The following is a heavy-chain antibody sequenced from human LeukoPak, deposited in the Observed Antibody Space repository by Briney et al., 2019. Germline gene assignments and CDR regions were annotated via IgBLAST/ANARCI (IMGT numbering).Heavy chain of an antibody. CDR2: ISGSGGST. CDR1: GFTFSSYA. Sequence: GGSLRLSCAASGFTFSSYAMSWVRQAPGKGLEWVSAISGSGGSTYYADSVKGRFTISRDNSKNTLYLQMNSLRAEDTALYYCAREKNSDYDYVWGSYRYFYYYYYMDVWGKGTTVTVSS. CDR3: AREKNSDYDYVWGSYRYFYYYYYMDV. V-gene: IGHV3-23*01. J-gene: IGHJ6*03. D-gene: IGHD3-16*02.